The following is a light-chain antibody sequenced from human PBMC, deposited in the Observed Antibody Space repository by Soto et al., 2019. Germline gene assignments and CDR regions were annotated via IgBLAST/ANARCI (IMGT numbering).Light chain of an antibody. J-gene: IGKJ1*01. CDR3: QQYGSSGT. CDR2: GAS. Sequence: EIVLTQSPGILSVSPGERATVSCRASQSVSSNLAWYQQKPGQAPRLLIYGASNRATGIPDGFSGSGSGTDSTLTISRLEPEDFAVYYCQQYGSSGTFGQGTKVDI. CDR1: QSVSSN. V-gene: IGKV3-20*01.